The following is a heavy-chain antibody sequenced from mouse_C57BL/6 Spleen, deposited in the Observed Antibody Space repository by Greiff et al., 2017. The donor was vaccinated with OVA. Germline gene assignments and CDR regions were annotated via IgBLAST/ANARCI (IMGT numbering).Heavy chain of an antibody. J-gene: IGHJ1*03. Sequence: VQLQQSGAELVRPGASVGGGWTASGFNIKDYYTHPVKPHPEQGHAVILRIDPEDGDTEYAPKFQGKATMTADTSSNTAYLQLSSLTSEDTAVYYCTSYYSNYGYFDVWGTGTTVTVSS. CDR3: TSYYSNYGYFDV. CDR1: GFNIKDYY. CDR2: IDPEDGDT. V-gene: IGHV14-1*01. D-gene: IGHD2-5*01.